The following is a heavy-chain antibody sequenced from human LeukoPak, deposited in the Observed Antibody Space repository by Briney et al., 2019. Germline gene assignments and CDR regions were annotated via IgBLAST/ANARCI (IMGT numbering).Heavy chain of an antibody. CDR3: ARDRRIRGSYYAYFDY. Sequence: ASVKVSCKASGYTFTSYGISWVRQAPGQGLEWMGWINPNSGGTNYAQKFQGRVTMTRDTSISTAYMELSRLRSDDTAVYYCARDRRIRGSYYAYFDYWGQGTLVTVSS. CDR1: GYTFTSYG. CDR2: INPNSGGT. D-gene: IGHD1-26*01. J-gene: IGHJ4*02. V-gene: IGHV1-2*02.